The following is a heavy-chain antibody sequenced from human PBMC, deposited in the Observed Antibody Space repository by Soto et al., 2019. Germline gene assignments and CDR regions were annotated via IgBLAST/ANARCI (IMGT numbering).Heavy chain of an antibody. CDR3: ARGRGVGDYSFDL. CDR1: GGTLRSYA. D-gene: IGHD2-21*02. CDR2: IIPMIGTP. V-gene: IGHV1-69*01. J-gene: IGHJ3*01. Sequence: QVQLVQSGAEVKKPGSSVKVSCKASGGTLRSYAITWVRQAPGQGLEWMGGIIPMIGTPKYAQKFQGRLMITEDESTITAYMELSSLRSEDTAVYYCARGRGVGDYSFDLWGQGTKVTVSS.